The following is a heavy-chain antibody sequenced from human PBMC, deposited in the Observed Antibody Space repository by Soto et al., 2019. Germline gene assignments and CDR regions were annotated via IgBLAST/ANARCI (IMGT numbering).Heavy chain of an antibody. CDR2: IYYSGST. CDR1: GGSISSYY. J-gene: IGHJ5*02. D-gene: IGHD3-3*01. V-gene: IGHV4-59*01. CDR3: ARDWSRDYDFWSGYSAHGWFDP. Sequence: QVQLQESGPGLVKPSETLSLTCTVSGGSISSYYWSWIRQPPGKGLEWIGYIYYSGSTNYNPSLKSRVTISVDTSKNQFSLKLSSVTAADTAVYYCARDWSRDYDFWSGYSAHGWFDPWGQGTLVTVSS.